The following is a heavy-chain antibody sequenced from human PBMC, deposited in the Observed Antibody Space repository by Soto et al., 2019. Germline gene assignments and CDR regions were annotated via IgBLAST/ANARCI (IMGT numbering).Heavy chain of an antibody. CDR3: ARGLGGRNWFDP. D-gene: IGHD3-10*01. V-gene: IGHV1-69*13. CDR2: IIPIFGTA. CDR1: GGTFSSYA. Sequence: GASVKVSCKASGGTFSSYAISWVRQAPGQGLEWMGGIIPIFGTANYAQKFQGRVAITADESTSTAYMELSSLRSEDTAVYYCARGLGGRNWFDPWGQGTLVTVSS. J-gene: IGHJ5*02.